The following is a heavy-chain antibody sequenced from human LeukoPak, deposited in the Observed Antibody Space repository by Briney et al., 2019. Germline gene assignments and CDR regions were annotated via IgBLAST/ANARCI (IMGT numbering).Heavy chain of an antibody. D-gene: IGHD5-24*01. CDR3: ARQEMANAFDI. J-gene: IGHJ3*02. CDR1: GGSISSGGYY. Sequence: SETLSLTCTVSGGSISSGGYYWSWIRQHPGKGLEWIGYIYYSGSTYYNPSLKSRVTISVDTSKNQFSLKLSSVTAADTAVYYCARQEMANAFDIWGQGTMVTVSS. CDR2: IYYSGST. V-gene: IGHV4-31*03.